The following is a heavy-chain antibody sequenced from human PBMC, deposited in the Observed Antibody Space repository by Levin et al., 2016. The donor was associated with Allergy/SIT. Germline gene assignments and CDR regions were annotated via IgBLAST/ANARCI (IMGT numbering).Heavy chain of an antibody. J-gene: IGHJ6*02. Sequence: GESLKISCAASGFTFSSYAMHWVRQAPGKGLEWVAVISYDGSNKYYADSVKGRFTISRDNSKNTLYLQMNSLRAEDTAVYYCARDAIAAAQGYGMDVWGQGTTVTVSS. CDR1: GFTFSSYA. V-gene: IGHV3-30-3*01. D-gene: IGHD6-13*01. CDR2: ISYDGSNK. CDR3: ARDAIAAAQGYGMDV.